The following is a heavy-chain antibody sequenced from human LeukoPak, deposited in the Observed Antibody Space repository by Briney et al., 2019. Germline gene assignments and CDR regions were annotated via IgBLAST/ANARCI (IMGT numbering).Heavy chain of an antibody. CDR3: ANLYGDYAL. CDR1: GFTFSSYA. Sequence: GGSLRLSCAASGFTFSSYAMHWVRQAPGKGLEYVSAISSNGGSTYYANSVKGRFTISRDNSKNTLYLQMGSLRAEDTAVYYCANLYGDYALWGQGTLVTVSS. J-gene: IGHJ4*02. V-gene: IGHV3-64*01. CDR2: ISSNGGST. D-gene: IGHD4-17*01.